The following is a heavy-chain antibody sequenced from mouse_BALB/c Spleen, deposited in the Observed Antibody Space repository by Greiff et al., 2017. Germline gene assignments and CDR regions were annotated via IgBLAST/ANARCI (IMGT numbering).Heavy chain of an antibody. CDR3: AREGYDYLYYAMDY. V-gene: IGHV5-4*02. CDR1: GFTFSDYY. Sequence: EVQLVESGGGLVKPGGSLKLSCAASGFTFSDYYMYWVRQTPEKRLEWVATISDGGSYTYYPDSVKGRFTISRDNAKNNLYLQMSSLKSEDTAMYYCAREGYDYLYYAMDYWGQGTSVTVSS. J-gene: IGHJ4*01. CDR2: ISDGGSYT. D-gene: IGHD2-4*01.